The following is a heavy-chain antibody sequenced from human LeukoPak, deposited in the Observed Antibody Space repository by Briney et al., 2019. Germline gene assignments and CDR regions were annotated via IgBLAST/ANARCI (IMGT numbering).Heavy chain of an antibody. CDR2: ISYDGSNK. D-gene: IGHD2-15*01. Sequence: PGRSLRLSCAASEFTFSSYAMHWVRQAPGKGLEWVAVISYDGSNKYYADSVKGRFTISRDNSKNTLYLQMNSLRAEDTAVYYCAREIAHWGQGTLVTVSS. CDR3: AREIAH. V-gene: IGHV3-30*04. CDR1: EFTFSSYA. J-gene: IGHJ4*02.